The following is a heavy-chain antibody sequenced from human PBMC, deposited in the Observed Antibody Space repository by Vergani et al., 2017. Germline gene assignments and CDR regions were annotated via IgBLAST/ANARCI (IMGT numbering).Heavy chain of an antibody. D-gene: IGHD2-8*02. V-gene: IGHV3-9*03. J-gene: IGHJ6*03. Sequence: EVEVVESGGGLVQPGGSLRLSCEASGITFWKFGMHWVRQGPGKGLEWVSGISWNSGAVDYADSVRGRFTISRDNSKSTLFLQMNSLRVEDMAVYYCARDRGDWRYSRYFYNYYMDVWGKGTTVTVSS. CDR2: ISWNSGAV. CDR3: ARDRGDWRYSRYFYNYYMDV. CDR1: GITFWKFG.